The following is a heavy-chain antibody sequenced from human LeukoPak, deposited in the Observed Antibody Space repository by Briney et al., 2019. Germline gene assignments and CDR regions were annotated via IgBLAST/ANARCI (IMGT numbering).Heavy chain of an antibody. V-gene: IGHV1-2*04. D-gene: IGHD3-10*01. Sequence: NSGGTNYAQKFQGWVTMTRDTSISTAYMELSRLRSDDTAVYYCARSPYYYGLGYYYGMDVWGQGTTVTVSS. CDR2: NSGGT. CDR3: ARSPYYYGLGYYYGMDV. J-gene: IGHJ6*02.